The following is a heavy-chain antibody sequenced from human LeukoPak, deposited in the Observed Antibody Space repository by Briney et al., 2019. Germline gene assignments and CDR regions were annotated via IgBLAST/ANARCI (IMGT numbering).Heavy chain of an antibody. CDR3: ARGTAVTAGIDY. D-gene: IGHD6-13*01. Sequence: PGGSLRLSCAVSGFNFSTYRIHWVRQAPGKGPVWVSLINSDGSATTYGDSAKGGFTVSRDNDKNTVFLEMNSLKVDDTAVYYCARGTAVTAGIDYWGQGTLVTVSS. V-gene: IGHV3-74*03. CDR1: GFNFSTYR. J-gene: IGHJ4*02. CDR2: INSDGSAT.